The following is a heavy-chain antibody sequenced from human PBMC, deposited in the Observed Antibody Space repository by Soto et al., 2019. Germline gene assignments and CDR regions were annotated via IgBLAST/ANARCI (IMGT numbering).Heavy chain of an antibody. CDR1: GGTFSGYV. CDR2: FVPLFGTT. CDR3: ATHGLGVSSPPYFDH. V-gene: IGHV1-69*01. D-gene: IGHD3-16*01. J-gene: IGHJ4*02. Sequence: QLVQSGSEVKKPGSSVKVSCQASGGTFSGYVVTWVRQAPGQGLEWMGEFVPLFGTTNYAQRFSGRITITAEESTSTAYMELRTLSSDDTAVYYCATHGLGVSSPPYFDHWGQGTLVTVSS.